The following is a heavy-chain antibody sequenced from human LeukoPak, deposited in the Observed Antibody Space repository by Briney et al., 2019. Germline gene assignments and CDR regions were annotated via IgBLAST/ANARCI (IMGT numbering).Heavy chain of an antibody. CDR2: MSSSSII. V-gene: IGHV3-21*01. CDR3: AREFYGLGSFVDY. Sequence: GGSLRLSCAASGITFSSYTMNWVRQAPGKGLEWVSFMSSSSIIYYADSVKGRFTISRDNAKNSLYLQMNSLRAEDTAVYYCAREFYGLGSFVDYGGQGTLVTVSS. D-gene: IGHD3-10*01. CDR1: GITFSSYT. J-gene: IGHJ4*02.